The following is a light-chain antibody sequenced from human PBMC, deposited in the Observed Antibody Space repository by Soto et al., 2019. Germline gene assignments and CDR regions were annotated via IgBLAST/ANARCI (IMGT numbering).Light chain of an antibody. CDR3: GTWDSSLSVHV. CDR1: SSNIGKNY. CDR2: EDN. J-gene: IGLJ1*01. V-gene: IGLV1-51*02. Sequence: QSVLTQPPSLSAAPGQKVTISCSGSSSNIGKNYVSWYQQVPGTAPKLLIYEDNRRRSGLPDRFSGSKSGTSATLGITGLQTGDEADYYCGTWDSSLSVHVFGTGTKVTVL.